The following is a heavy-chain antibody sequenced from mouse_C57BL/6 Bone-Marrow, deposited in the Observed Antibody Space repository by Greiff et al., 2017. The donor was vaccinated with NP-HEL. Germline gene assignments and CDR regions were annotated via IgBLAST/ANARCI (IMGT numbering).Heavy chain of an antibody. V-gene: IGHV1-4*01. CDR3: ARFWDITKGY. Sequence: QVQLKESGAELARPGASVKMSCKASGYTFTSYTMHWVKQRPGQGLEWIGYINPSSGYTKYNQKFKDKATLTADKSSSTAYMQLSSLTSEDSAVYYCARFWDITKGYWGQGTTLTVSS. J-gene: IGHJ2*01. CDR2: INPSSGYT. CDR1: GYTFTSYT. D-gene: IGHD1-1*01.